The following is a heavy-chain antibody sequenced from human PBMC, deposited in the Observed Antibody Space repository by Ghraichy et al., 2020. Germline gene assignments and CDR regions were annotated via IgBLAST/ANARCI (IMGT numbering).Heavy chain of an antibody. CDR2: IYTSGST. V-gene: IGHV4-61*02. D-gene: IGHD3-22*01. CDR3: ARDPLGYYDSSGYYYGVHYYYYGMDV. Sequence: LNISCTVSGGSISSGSYYWSWIRQPAGKGLEWIGRIYTSGSTNYNPSLKSRVTISVDTSKNQFSLKLSSVTAADTAVYYCARDPLGYYDSSGYYYGVHYYYYGMDVWGQGTTVTVSS. CDR1: GGSISSGSYY. J-gene: IGHJ6*02.